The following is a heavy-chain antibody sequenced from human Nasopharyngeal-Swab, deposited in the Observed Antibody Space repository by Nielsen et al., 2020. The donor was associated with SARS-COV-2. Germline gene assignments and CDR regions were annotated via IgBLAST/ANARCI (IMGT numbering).Heavy chain of an antibody. D-gene: IGHD2-21*01. V-gene: IGHV3-23*01. J-gene: IGHJ6*02. Sequence: GGSLRLSCAASGFTFSSYAMSWVRQAPGKGLEWVSIISGSGDTTYYADSVKDRFTISRDNSKNTLYLQTNSLRVEDTAVYYCAKAPYLRGLDVWGQGTTVTGSS. CDR2: ISGSGDTT. CDR3: AKAPYLRGLDV. CDR1: GFTFSSYA.